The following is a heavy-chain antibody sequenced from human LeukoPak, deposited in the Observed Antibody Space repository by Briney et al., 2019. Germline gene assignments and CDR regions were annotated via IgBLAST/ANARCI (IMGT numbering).Heavy chain of an antibody. CDR3: ASRGGQSSFDY. Sequence: GGSLRLSCAASGFTFSSSAMSWVRQAPGKGLEWVSTASGTDGRTYYADSVKGRFTISSDNSKNTLFLQMNSLGVEDTAVYYCASRGGQSSFDYWGQGTLVTVSS. D-gene: IGHD2-15*01. J-gene: IGHJ4*02. CDR1: GFTFSSSA. CDR2: ASGTDGRT. V-gene: IGHV3-23*01.